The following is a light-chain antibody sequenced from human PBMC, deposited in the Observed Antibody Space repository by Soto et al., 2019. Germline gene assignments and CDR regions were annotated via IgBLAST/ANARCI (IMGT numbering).Light chain of an antibody. J-gene: IGLJ1*01. CDR2: VGTGGIVG. CDR3: GADHGSGSNSVYV. CDR1: SGYSNYK. V-gene: IGLV9-49*01. Sequence: QSVLTQPPSASASLGASVTLTCTLSSGYSNYKVDWYQQRPGKGPRFVMRVGTGGIVGSKGYGIPDRFSVLGSGLTRYLTIKNIHEEDESDYHCGADHGSGSNSVYVFGTGTKLTVL.